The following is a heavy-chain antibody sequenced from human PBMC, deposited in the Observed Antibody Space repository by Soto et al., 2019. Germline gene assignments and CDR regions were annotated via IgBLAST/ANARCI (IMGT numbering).Heavy chain of an antibody. V-gene: IGHV1-18*04. CDR1: GYTFTIYG. J-gene: IGHJ4*02. CDR3: ARVDYYDSSGYYGY. D-gene: IGHD3-22*01. Sequence: QVQLVQSGAEVKKPVASVKVSCKASGYTFTIYGISWVREAPGQGLEWMGWISGYNGNTDYAQNLQDRVTLTTDASTSSVYMELRSLRSDDTAVYYCARVDYYDSSGYYGYWGQGTLITVSS. CDR2: ISGYNGNT.